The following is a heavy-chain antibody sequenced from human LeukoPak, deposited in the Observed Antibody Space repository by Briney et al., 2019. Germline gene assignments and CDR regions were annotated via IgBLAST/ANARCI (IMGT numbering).Heavy chain of an antibody. CDR1: GFTFSNYW. V-gene: IGHV3-74*01. J-gene: IGHJ5*02. D-gene: IGHD3-22*01. CDR2: INSDGTNT. CDR3: ARDLGQYYDTSDNWFDP. Sequence: GGSLRLSCAASGFTFSNYWMHWVRQAPGKGLVWVSRINSDGTNTSYADSVKGRFAISRDNAKNTLNLQMNSLRAEDTAVYYCARDLGQYYDTSDNWFDPWGQGTLVTVSS.